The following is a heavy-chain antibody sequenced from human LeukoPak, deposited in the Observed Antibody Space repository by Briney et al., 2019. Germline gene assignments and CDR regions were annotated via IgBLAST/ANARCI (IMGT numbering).Heavy chain of an antibody. D-gene: IGHD6-19*01. CDR1: GFTFSSYG. V-gene: IGHV3-33*06. CDR2: IWYDGSNK. CDR3: AKDILSSGWRRSPLFDY. J-gene: IGHJ4*02. Sequence: GGSLRLSCAASGFTFSSYGMHWVRQAPGKGLEWVAVIWYDGSNKYYADSVKGRFTISRDNSKNTLYLQMNSLRAEDTAVYYCAKDILSSGWRRSPLFDYWGQGTLVTVSS.